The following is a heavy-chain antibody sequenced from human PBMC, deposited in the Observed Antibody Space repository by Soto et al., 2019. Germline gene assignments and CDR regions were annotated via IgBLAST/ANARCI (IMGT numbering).Heavy chain of an antibody. Sequence: GGSLRLSCAASGFTFSNAWMNWVRQAPGKGLEWVGRIKSKTDGGTTDYAAPVKGRFTISRDDSKNTLYLQMNSLKTEDTAVYYCTTDNLMTLTKTSVAGHFDYWGQGTLVTVSS. V-gene: IGHV3-15*07. CDR3: TTDNLMTLTKTSVAGHFDY. CDR1: GFTFSNAW. J-gene: IGHJ4*02. CDR2: IKSKTDGGTT. D-gene: IGHD6-19*01.